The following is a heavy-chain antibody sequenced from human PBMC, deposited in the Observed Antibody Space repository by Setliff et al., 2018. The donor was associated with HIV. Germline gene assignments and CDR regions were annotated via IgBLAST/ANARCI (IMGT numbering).Heavy chain of an antibody. CDR2: IKSKTDGGTT. CDR3: TTLHYYASGRAH. CDR1: GFTFTNAW. D-gene: IGHD3-10*01. J-gene: IGHJ4*02. Sequence: PGGSLRLSCAASGFTFTNAWMSWVRQAPGKGLEWVGRIKSKTDGGTTDYAAPVKGRFTISRNDSKNTLYLQMNSLKTEDTAVYYCTTLHYYASGRAHWGQGILVTVSS. V-gene: IGHV3-15*01.